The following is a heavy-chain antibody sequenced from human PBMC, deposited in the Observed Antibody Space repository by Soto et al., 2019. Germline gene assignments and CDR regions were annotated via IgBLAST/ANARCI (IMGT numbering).Heavy chain of an antibody. CDR3: ARGNYYDSSGYSDY. Sequence: ASVKVSCKASGYTLTSYGISWVRQAPGQGLEWMGWISAYNGNTNYAQKLQGRVTMTTDTSTSTAYMELRSLRSDDTAVYYCARGNYYDSSGYSDYWGQGTLVTVSS. V-gene: IGHV1-18*01. CDR1: GYTLTSYG. CDR2: ISAYNGNT. D-gene: IGHD3-22*01. J-gene: IGHJ4*02.